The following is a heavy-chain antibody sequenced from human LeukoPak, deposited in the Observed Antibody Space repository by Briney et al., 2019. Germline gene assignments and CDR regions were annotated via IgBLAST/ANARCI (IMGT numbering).Heavy chain of an antibody. CDR3: ARVVTMVRGVRHPRDNWFDP. V-gene: IGHV4-38-2*02. CDR2: IYRSGST. CDR1: GYSINSGYY. J-gene: IGHJ5*02. Sequence: SETLSLTCTVSGYSINSGYYWVWIRQPPGKGLEWIGSIYRSGSTNYNPSLKSRVTISVDTSKNQFSLKLSSVTAADTAVYYCARVVTMVRGVRHPRDNWFDPWGQGTLVTVSS. D-gene: IGHD3-10*01.